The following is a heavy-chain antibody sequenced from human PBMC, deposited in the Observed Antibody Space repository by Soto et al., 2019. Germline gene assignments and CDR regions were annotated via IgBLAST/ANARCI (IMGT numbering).Heavy chain of an antibody. Sequence: ASVKVSCKASGYTFTSYGISWVRQAPGQGLEWMGWISAYNGNTNYAQKLQGRVTMTTDTSTSTAYMELRSLRSDDTAVYYCARDSELQDSDYYDSSGYYWFHFQHWGQGTLVTVSS. CDR2: ISAYNGNT. V-gene: IGHV1-18*01. D-gene: IGHD3-22*01. J-gene: IGHJ1*01. CDR1: GYTFTSYG. CDR3: ARDSELQDSDYYDSSGYYWFHFQH.